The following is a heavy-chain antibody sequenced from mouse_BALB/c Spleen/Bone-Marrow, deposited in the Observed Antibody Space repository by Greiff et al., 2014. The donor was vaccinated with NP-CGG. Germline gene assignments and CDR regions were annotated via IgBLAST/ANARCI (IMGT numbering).Heavy chain of an antibody. CDR2: INPSSGYT. CDR1: GYTFAYYT. D-gene: IGHD2-2*01. J-gene: IGHJ3*01. CDR3: AREVYGSWFAY. Sequence: QVQLQQSGAELARPGASVKMSCKASGYTFAYYTVHWVKQRPGQGLEWIGYINPSSGYTNYNQKFKDKATLTTDKSSSTAYMHLSSLTSEDSAVYYCAREVYGSWFAYWGQGTLVTVSA. V-gene: IGHV1-4*01.